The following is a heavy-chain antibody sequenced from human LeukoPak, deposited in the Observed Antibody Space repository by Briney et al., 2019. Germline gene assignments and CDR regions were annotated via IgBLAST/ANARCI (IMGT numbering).Heavy chain of an antibody. CDR2: ITYSGST. Sequence: PSETLSLTCTVSGGSISSYYWSWIRHPPGKGLEWLGYITYSGSTNYSPSLKSRVTISVDTSKNQFSLKLSSVTAADTAVYYCAATSSGPTGRSFDYWGQGTLVTVSS. V-gene: IGHV4-59*08. CDR3: AATSSGPTGRSFDY. CDR1: GGSISSYY. D-gene: IGHD3-22*01. J-gene: IGHJ4*02.